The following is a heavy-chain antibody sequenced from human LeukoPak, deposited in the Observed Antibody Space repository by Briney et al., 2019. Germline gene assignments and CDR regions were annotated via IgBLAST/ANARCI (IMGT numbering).Heavy chain of an antibody. J-gene: IGHJ4*02. CDR3: ARSQGYSSGSDY. V-gene: IGHV4-39*07. CDR1: GGSISSSSYY. Sequence: SETLSLTCTVSGGSISSSSYYWGWIRQPPGKGLEWIGSIYYSGSTYYNPSLKSRVTISVDTSKNQFSLKLSSVTAADTAVYYCARSQGYSSGSDYWGQGTLVTVSS. D-gene: IGHD6-19*01. CDR2: IYYSGST.